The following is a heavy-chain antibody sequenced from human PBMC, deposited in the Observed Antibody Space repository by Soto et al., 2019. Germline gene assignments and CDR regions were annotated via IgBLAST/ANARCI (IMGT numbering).Heavy chain of an antibody. Sequence: QVHLQESGPGLVKPSETLSLTCTVSGGAISTYYWTWIRQPAGKGLEWIGRIYSSGSTKYNPSLQSRVTMSIDTSNNQFSLRLTSVTAADTAVYSCARGQRFSDWFDPWGQGTLVTVSS. V-gene: IGHV4-4*07. J-gene: IGHJ5*02. D-gene: IGHD3-3*01. CDR1: GGAISTYY. CDR3: ARGQRFSDWFDP. CDR2: IYSSGST.